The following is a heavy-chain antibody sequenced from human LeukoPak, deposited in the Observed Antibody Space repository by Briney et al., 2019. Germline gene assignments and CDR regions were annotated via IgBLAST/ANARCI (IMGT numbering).Heavy chain of an antibody. CDR3: AREDSKLDYYDSSGQDY. CDR1: GFTFSSYG. D-gene: IGHD3-22*01. J-gene: IGHJ4*02. Sequence: GGSLRPSCAASGFTFSSYGMHWVRQAPGKGLEWVAVIWCDGSNKYYADSVKGRFTISRDNSKNTLYLQMNRLRAEDTAVYYCAREDSKLDYYDSSGQDYWGQGTLVTVSS. CDR2: IWCDGSNK. V-gene: IGHV3-33*01.